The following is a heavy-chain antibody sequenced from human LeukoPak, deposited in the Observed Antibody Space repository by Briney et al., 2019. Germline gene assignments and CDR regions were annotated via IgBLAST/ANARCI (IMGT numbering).Heavy chain of an antibody. J-gene: IGHJ6*02. Sequence: GGPLRLSCAASGFMFSSYAMSWVRQAPGKGLEWVSTISGSGGITYYADSVKGRFTVSRDGAKNTLYVQMNSLRAEDTAVYYCAKVGHTKGSVYYYYYGMDVWGQGTTVTVSS. CDR3: AKVGHTKGSVYYYYYGMDV. V-gene: IGHV3-23*01. CDR2: ISGSGGIT. CDR1: GFMFSSYA.